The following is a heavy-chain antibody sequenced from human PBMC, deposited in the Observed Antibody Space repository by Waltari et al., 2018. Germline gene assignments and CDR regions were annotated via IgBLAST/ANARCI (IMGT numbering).Heavy chain of an antibody. CDR1: GFTVSTNY. CDR3: QAGSLGWYFDL. D-gene: IGHD7-27*01. J-gene: IGHJ2*01. CDR2: IYSGGST. V-gene: IGHV3-53*02. Sequence: EVQLVETGGGLIQPGGSLRLSCAASGFTVSTNYMGWVRQAPGKGLEWVSVIYSGGSTYYADSVKGRFTISRDNSKNTLYLQMNSLRAEDTAVYYCQAGSLGWYFDLWGRGTLVTVSS.